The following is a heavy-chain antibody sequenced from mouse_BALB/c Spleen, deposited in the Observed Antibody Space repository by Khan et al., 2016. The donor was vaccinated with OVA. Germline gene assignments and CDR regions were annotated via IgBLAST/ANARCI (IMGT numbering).Heavy chain of an antibody. D-gene: IGHD1-2*01. CDR3: ARTARIKY. J-gene: IGHJ2*01. Sequence: EVQLQELGPGLVKPSQSLSLTCTVTGYSITSGYGWNWIRPFPGNLLEWMGYISYSGSTNYNPSLKSRISITRDTSKNQFFLQLNTVTTENTATDNCARTARIKYWGQGTTLTVSS. CDR1: GYSITSGYG. CDR2: ISYSGST. V-gene: IGHV3-2*02.